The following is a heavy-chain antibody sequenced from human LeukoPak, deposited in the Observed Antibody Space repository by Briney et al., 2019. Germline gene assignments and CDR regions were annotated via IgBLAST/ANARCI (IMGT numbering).Heavy chain of an antibody. V-gene: IGHV3-20*04. CDR3: AREVPDILVVPAAPLAY. CDR1: GFTFDDYG. Sequence: PGGSLRLSCAASGFTFDDYGMSWVPQAPGKGLEWVSGINWNGGSTGYADSVKGRFTISRDNAKNSLYLQMNSLRAEDTALYYCAREVPDILVVPAAPLAYWGQGTLVTVSS. CDR2: INWNGGST. J-gene: IGHJ4*02. D-gene: IGHD2-2*01.